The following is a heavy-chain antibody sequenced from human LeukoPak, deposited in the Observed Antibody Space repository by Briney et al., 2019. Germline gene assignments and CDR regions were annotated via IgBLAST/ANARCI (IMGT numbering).Heavy chain of an antibody. CDR2: IGWSGSST. CDR3: ARDRASGWYRGDYDY. J-gene: IGHJ4*02. Sequence: GGSLRLYCAASGSTLDDYGMSWVRQAPGKGLEWVSGIGWSGSSTGYADSVKGRFTISIDNAKNSLYLQLNSLRAEDTAFYYCARDRASGWYRGDYDYWGQGTLVTVSS. CDR1: GSTLDDYG. D-gene: IGHD6-19*01. V-gene: IGHV3-20*04.